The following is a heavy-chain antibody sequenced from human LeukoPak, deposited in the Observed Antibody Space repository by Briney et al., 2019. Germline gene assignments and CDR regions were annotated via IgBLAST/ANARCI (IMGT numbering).Heavy chain of an antibody. CDR2: IWFDGTEK. D-gene: IGHD3-22*01. Sequence: GGSLRLSCAVSGLTFRNYAMHWVRQAPGGRLEWVAVIWFDGTEKYYAASVMGRFTISRDSSESTLYLQMNGLRTEDTAVYYCARVNGPNSGYYYTLDLWGQGTPVTVSS. CDR3: ARVNGPNSGYYYTLDL. V-gene: IGHV3-33*01. J-gene: IGHJ5*02. CDR1: GLTFRNYA.